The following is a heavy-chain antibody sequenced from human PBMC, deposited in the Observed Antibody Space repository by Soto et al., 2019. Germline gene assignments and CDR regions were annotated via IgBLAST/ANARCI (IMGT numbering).Heavy chain of an antibody. CDR3: AREGINNYNEYYFDS. J-gene: IGHJ4*02. CDR2: ISGSGNYT. D-gene: IGHD4-4*01. V-gene: IGHV3-21*01. Sequence: PGGSLRLSCAASGFTFSTYSMNWVRQAPGKGLEWVSSISGSGNYTHYADFLRGRFTISRDNAKTSLYLQMNSLRAEDTAVYYCAREGINNYNEYYFDSCGQGTVVTVSS. CDR1: GFTFSTYS.